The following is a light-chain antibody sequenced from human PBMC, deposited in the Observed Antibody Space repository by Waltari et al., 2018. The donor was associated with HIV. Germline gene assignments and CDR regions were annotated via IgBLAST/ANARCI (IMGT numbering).Light chain of an antibody. Sequence: QSVMTQPPSASGTPGQRVTISCSGSSSNIGRNYVNWYQQLPGTTPKRLIYRNNQRPSGVPDRFSGSKSGTSASRAIRGLRSEDEADYYCAAWDDSLSGSWVFGGGTQVTVL. CDR1: SSNIGRNY. J-gene: IGLJ3*02. V-gene: IGLV1-47*01. CDR3: AAWDDSLSGSWV. CDR2: RNN.